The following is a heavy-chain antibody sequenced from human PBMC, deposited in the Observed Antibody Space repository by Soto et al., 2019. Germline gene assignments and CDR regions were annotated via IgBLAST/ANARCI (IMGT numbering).Heavy chain of an antibody. CDR2: IGSNGGSI. CDR3: ARTCSGGTCSFDY. J-gene: IGHJ4*02. CDR1: GFTFSGYA. Sequence: PGGSLRLSCSASGFTFSGYAMHWVRQAPGKGLEYVAAIGSNGGSINYVDSVKGRFTISRDNSENRLYLQMNSLRAEDTAVYYCARTCSGGTCSFDYWGQGTLVTVSS. D-gene: IGHD2-15*01. V-gene: IGHV3-64*04.